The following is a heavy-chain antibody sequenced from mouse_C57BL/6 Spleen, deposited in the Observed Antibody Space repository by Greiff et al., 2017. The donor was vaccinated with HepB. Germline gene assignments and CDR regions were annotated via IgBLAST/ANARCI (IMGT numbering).Heavy chain of an antibody. CDR1: GYSITSDY. J-gene: IGHJ3*01. D-gene: IGHD1-1*02. CDR2: ISYSGST. Sequence: DVMLVESGPGLAKPSQTLSLTCSVTGYSITSDYWNWIRKFPGNTLEYMGYISYSGSTYYNPSLKSRISITRDTAKNQYDLQLNSVTTEDTATYYCARGSPGFAYWGQGTLVTVSA. V-gene: IGHV3-8*01. CDR3: ARGSPGFAY.